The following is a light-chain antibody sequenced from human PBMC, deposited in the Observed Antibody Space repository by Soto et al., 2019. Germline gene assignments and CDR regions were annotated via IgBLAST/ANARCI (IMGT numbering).Light chain of an antibody. CDR1: GSNIGAGYD. CDR2: GNT. V-gene: IGLV1-40*01. Sequence: QLVLTQPPSMSGAPGQRVTISCSGSGSNIGAGYDVHWYKQLPGTAPQVVIYGNTNRPSGVPDRFSGSKSGTYASLVITGLQADDEADYYCQSFDSTLSASIFGGGTKVTVL. CDR3: QSFDSTLSASI. J-gene: IGLJ2*01.